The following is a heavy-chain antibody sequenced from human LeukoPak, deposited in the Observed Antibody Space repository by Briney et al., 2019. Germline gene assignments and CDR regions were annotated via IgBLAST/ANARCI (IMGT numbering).Heavy chain of an antibody. J-gene: IGHJ4*02. CDR1: GGSISGSY. D-gene: IGHD3-9*01. V-gene: IGHV4-59*08. Sequence: SETLSLTCTVSGGSISGSYWSWMRQPPGKGLEWIGYIYYSGSTNYNPSLKSRVTISVDTSKNQFSLKLSSVTAADTAVYCCARSCGYYDILTGYLVRFDFVYWGQGTLVTVSS. CDR3: ARSCGYYDILTGYLVRFDFVY. CDR2: IYYSGST.